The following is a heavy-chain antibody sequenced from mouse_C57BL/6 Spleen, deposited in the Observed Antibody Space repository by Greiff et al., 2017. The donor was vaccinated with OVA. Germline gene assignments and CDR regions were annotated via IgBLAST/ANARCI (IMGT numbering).Heavy chain of an antibody. CDR2: IWGDGST. D-gene: IGHD1-1*01. V-gene: IGHV2-3*01. CDR1: GFSLTSYG. Sequence: VKLMESGPGLVAPSPSLSISCTVSGFSLTSYGVSWVRQPPGKGLEWLGVIWGDGSTNYHTALISRLSISKDNSNSQVYIELNSLQTEDTATYYCAKTGLRRNAMAYWGQGTSVTVSA. CDR3: AKTGLRRNAMAY. J-gene: IGHJ4*01.